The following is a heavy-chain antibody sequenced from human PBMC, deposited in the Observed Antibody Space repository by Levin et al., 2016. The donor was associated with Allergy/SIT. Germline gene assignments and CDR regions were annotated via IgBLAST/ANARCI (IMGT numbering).Heavy chain of an antibody. D-gene: IGHD3-16*01. Sequence: WIRQPPGKGLEWIGEINHSGSTNYNPSLKSRVTISVDTSKNQFSLKLSSVTAADTAVYYCARGLGLRRDRVGIGYWGQGTLVTVSS. V-gene: IGHV4-34*01. J-gene: IGHJ4*02. CDR3: ARGLGLRRDRVGIGY. CDR2: INHSGST.